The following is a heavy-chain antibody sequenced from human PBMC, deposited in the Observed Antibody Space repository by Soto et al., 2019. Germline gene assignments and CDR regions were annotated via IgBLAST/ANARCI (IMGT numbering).Heavy chain of an antibody. V-gene: IGHV4-39*07. CDR2: IYHSGNT. Sequence: SETLSLTCTVSGGSISSSSYYWGWIRQPPGKGLEWIGSIYHSGNTNYNPSLKSRVTISVDKSKNQFSLKLSSVTAADTAVYYCARDNYDSSGYYYGYNCWGQGTLVTVSS. CDR3: ARDNYDSSGYYYGYNC. CDR1: GGSISSSSYY. D-gene: IGHD3-22*01. J-gene: IGHJ4*02.